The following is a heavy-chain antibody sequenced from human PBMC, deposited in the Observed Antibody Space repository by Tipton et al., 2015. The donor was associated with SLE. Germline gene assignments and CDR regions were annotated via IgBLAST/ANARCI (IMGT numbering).Heavy chain of an antibody. J-gene: IGHJ4*02. Sequence: TLSLTCAVYGGSFSGYSWSWIRQPPGKGLEWIGEINHSGSTNYNPSLKSRVTISVDTSKNQFSLKLSSVTAADTAVYYCARPVFVQGNYFDYWGQGTLVTVSS. CDR3: ARPVFVQGNYFDY. CDR1: GGSFSGYS. V-gene: IGHV4-34*01. D-gene: IGHD3-16*02. CDR2: INHSGST.